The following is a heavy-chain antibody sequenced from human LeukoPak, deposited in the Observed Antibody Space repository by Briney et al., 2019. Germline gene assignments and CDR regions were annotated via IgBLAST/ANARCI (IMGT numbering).Heavy chain of an antibody. CDR3: ARGPRYLDRDDI. J-gene: IGHJ3*02. Sequence: SVKLSCKASGGTFSCYAISWVRQAPGPGLEWKGGIIPIFGTANYAQKFQGRVTMTTDTSTSTAYMELRSLRSDDTAVNYCARGPRYLDRDDIGGQGTMVTVSS. CDR1: GGTFSCYA. V-gene: IGHV1-69*05. CDR2: IIPIFGTA. D-gene: IGHD3-9*01.